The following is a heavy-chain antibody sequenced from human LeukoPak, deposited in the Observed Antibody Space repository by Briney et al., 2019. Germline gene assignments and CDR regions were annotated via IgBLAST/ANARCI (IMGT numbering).Heavy chain of an antibody. CDR3: ARDQPDYYDSSGYNWFGP. D-gene: IGHD3-22*01. J-gene: IGHJ5*02. V-gene: IGHV4-4*07. Sequence: PSETLSLTCTVSGGSISSYYWSWIRQPAGKGLEWIGRIYTSGSTNYNPSLKSRVTMSVDTSKNQFSLKLSSMTAADTAVYYCARDQPDYYDSSGYNWFGPWGQGTLVTVSS. CDR1: GGSISSYY. CDR2: IYTSGST.